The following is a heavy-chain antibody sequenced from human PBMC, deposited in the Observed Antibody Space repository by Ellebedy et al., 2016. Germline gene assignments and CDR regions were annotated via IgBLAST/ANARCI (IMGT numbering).Heavy chain of an antibody. CDR2: IYTSGST. D-gene: IGHD1-26*01. CDR3: ARDRSGSYYYYYGMDV. CDR1: GGSISSGSYY. Sequence: SETLSLXXTVSGGSISSGSYYWSWIRQPAGKGLEWIGRIYTSGSTNYNPSLKSRVTMSVDTSKNQFSLKLSSVTAADTAVYYCARDRSGSYYYYYGMDVWGQGTTVTVSS. V-gene: IGHV4-61*02. J-gene: IGHJ6*02.